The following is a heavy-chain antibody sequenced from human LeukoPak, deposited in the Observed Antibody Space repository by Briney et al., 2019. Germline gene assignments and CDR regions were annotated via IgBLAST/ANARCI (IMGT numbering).Heavy chain of an antibody. CDR1: GGSFSGYN. CDR2: INHSGST. Sequence: SETLSLTCAVYGGSFSGYNWSWIRQPPGKGLEWIGEINHSGSTNYNPSLKSRVTVSVDTSKNQFSLKLSSVTAADTAVYYCARGRLAAQRPNWFDPWGQGTLVTVSS. J-gene: IGHJ5*02. V-gene: IGHV4-34*01. D-gene: IGHD2-15*01. CDR3: ARGRLAAQRPNWFDP.